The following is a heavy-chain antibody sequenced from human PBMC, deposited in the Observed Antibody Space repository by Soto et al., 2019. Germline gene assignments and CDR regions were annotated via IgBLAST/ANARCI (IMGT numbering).Heavy chain of an antibody. D-gene: IGHD6-25*01. CDR1: GGSISSYY. V-gene: IGHV4-59*01. CDR2: IHYSGST. Sequence: SETLSLTCTVSGGSISSYYWSWIRQPPGKGLEWIGYIHYSGSTNYNPSLKSRVTISVDTSKNQFSLKPNSVTAADTAVYYCARPHGGSSGWDNWFDPWGQGTLVTVSS. CDR3: ARPHGGSSGWDNWFDP. J-gene: IGHJ5*02.